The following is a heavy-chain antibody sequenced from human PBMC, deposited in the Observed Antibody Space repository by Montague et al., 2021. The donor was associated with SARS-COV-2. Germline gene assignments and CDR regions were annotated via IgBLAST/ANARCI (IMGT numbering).Heavy chain of an antibody. CDR2: IFHTGTP. D-gene: IGHD2-15*01. J-gene: IGHJ5*02. CDR1: GGSISSGGFS. CDR3: ARLKVAANGGWNWFDP. V-gene: IGHV4-30-2*01. Sequence: TLSLTCSLSGGSISSGGFSWSWIRQPLGKGLEWIGHIFHTGTPHYSPSLKSRVTISIDRSKNQFSLNLDSVTAADTAVYYCARLKVAANGGWNWFDPWGQGTLVTVSS.